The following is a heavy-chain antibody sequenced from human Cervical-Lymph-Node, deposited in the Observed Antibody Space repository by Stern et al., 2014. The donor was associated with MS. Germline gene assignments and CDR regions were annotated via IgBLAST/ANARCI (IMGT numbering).Heavy chain of an antibody. D-gene: IGHD2-21*02. CDR3: ARGGDPANTWFDP. CDR2: IDPTASYT. V-gene: IGHV5-10-1*03. Sequence: QLQESGAEVKKPGESLRISCKASGYIFDNYWINWVRQMPGKGLEWMGRIDPTASYTNYNPSFQGHVTMSADRSITTVYVQWSSLKASDTAMYFCARGGDPANTWFDPWGQGTLVTVSS. J-gene: IGHJ5*02. CDR1: GYIFDNYW.